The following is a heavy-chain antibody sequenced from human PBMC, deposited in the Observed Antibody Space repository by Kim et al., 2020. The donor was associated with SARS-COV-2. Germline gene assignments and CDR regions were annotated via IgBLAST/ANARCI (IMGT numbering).Heavy chain of an antibody. CDR1: GGSISSGSYY. D-gene: IGHD5-18*01. V-gene: IGHV4-61*02. Sequence: SETLSLTCTVSGGSISSGSYYWSWIRQPAGKGLEWIGRIYTSGSTNYNPSLKSRVTISVDTSKNQFSLKLSSVTAADTAVYYCARGTGVQLWSLGGHYGMDVWGQGTTVTVSS. CDR2: IYTSGST. J-gene: IGHJ6*02. CDR3: ARGTGVQLWSLGGHYGMDV.